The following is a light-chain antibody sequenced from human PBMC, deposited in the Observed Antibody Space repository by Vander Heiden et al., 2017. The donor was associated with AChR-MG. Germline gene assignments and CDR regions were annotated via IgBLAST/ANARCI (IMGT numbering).Light chain of an antibody. J-gene: IGLJ2*01. V-gene: IGLV7-46*01. Sequence: QAVVTPEPSLTVSPGGTVTLTSGSSTGAVTCGHYPYWFQQKPGQAPRTLIYDKSNKHSGTPARFSGSLLGGKAALTLSGAQPEDEAEYYCLLSYSGARGVFGGGTKLTVL. CDR3: LLSYSGARGV. CDR1: TGAVTCGHY. CDR2: DKS.